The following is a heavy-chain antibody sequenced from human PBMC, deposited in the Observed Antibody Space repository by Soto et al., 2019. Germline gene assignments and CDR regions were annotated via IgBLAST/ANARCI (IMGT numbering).Heavy chain of an antibody. Sequence: GESLKISCKVSGYIFINYWITWVRQMPGKGLEWMGRIDPSDSYTNYSPSFQGHVTISADKSISTAYLQWSSLEAADTAVYYCARAPTYSYGSGTPYYFYAMDVWGQGTTVTVSS. J-gene: IGHJ6*02. CDR2: IDPSDSYT. D-gene: IGHD3-10*01. V-gene: IGHV5-10-1*01. CDR1: GYIFINYW. CDR3: ARAPTYSYGSGTPYYFYAMDV.